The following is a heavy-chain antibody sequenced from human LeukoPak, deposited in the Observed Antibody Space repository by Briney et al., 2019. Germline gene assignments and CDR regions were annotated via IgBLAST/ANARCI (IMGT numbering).Heavy chain of an antibody. CDR3: ATADGTTLSGSYCLSAFDI. J-gene: IGHJ3*02. D-gene: IGHD1-26*01. CDR2: FDPEDGET. CDR1: GYTLTELS. V-gene: IGHV1-24*01. Sequence: ASVKVSCKVSGYTLTELSMHWVRQAPGKGLEWMGGFDPEDGETIYAQKFQGRVTMTEDTSTDTAYMELSSLRSEDTAVYYCATADGTTLSGSYCLSAFDIWGQGTMVTVSS.